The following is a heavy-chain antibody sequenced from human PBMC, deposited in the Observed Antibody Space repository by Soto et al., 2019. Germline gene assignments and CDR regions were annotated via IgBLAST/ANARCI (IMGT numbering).Heavy chain of an antibody. CDR1: GGSFSGFY. CDR3: VRSSYYDKSGYYIRRKVAFDI. J-gene: IGHJ3*02. CDR2: INHGGST. V-gene: IGHV4-34*01. Sequence: KLSETLSLTCAVYGGSFSGFYWNWLRQPPGKGLEWIGEINHGGSTNSNPSLKSRVTISLDTSKNQFSLRLNSVTAADTAMYYCVRSSYYDKSGYYIRRKVAFDIWGQGTMVTV. D-gene: IGHD3-22*01.